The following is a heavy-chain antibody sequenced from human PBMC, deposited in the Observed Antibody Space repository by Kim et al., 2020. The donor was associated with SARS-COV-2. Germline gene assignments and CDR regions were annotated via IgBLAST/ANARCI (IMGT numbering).Heavy chain of an antibody. CDR3: ARGLAAHFDP. J-gene: IGHJ5*02. V-gene: IGHV6-1*01. D-gene: IGHD3-9*01. CDR2: WYF. Sequence: WYFDYALSVKGRITISADTSKNRFSLQLKSVSPEDRGIYFCARGLAAHFDPWGQGTLVTVSS.